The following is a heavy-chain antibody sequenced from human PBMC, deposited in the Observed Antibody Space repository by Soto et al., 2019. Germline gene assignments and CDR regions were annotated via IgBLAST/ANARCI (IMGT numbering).Heavy chain of an antibody. D-gene: IGHD3-22*01. Sequence: GGSLRLSCVASGFIFSNCWMHWVRQAPGMGLVWVSHINSDGSSTTYADSVKGRFNISRDNAKNTLYLQMNSLRDEDTAVYYCVRAIGHYGMDVWGRGATVTVSS. CDR1: GFIFSNCW. CDR3: VRAIGHYGMDV. J-gene: IGHJ6*02. CDR2: INSDGSST. V-gene: IGHV3-74*01.